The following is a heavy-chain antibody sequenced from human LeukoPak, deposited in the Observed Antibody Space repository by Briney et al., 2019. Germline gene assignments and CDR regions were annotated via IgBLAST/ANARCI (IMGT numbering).Heavy chain of an antibody. CDR3: ARHIGDYNLFDY. J-gene: IGHJ4*02. D-gene: IGHD4-17*01. CDR1: GGSISSYY. V-gene: IGHV4-59*08. CDR2: IYYSGST. Sequence: SETLSLTCTVSGGSISSYYWSWIRQPPGKGLEWIGYIYYSGSTNYNPSLKSRVTMSVDTSKNQFSLKLSSVTAADTAVYYCARHIGDYNLFDYWGQGTLVTVSS.